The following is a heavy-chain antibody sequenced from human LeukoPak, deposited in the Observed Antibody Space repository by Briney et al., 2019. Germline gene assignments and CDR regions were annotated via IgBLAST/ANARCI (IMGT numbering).Heavy chain of an antibody. Sequence: NPSETLSLTCTVSGGSISSSSYYWGWIRQPPGKGLEWIGSIYYSGSTYYNPSLKSRVTISVDTSKNQFSLKLSSVTAADTAVYYCARADCSGGSCPFDYWGQGTLVTVSS. D-gene: IGHD2-15*01. CDR1: GGSISSSSYY. J-gene: IGHJ4*02. CDR2: IYYSGST. V-gene: IGHV4-39*01. CDR3: ARADCSGGSCPFDY.